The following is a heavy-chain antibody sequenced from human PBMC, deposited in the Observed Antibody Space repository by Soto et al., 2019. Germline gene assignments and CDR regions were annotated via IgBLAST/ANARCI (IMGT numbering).Heavy chain of an antibody. CDR3: ARVPYSLDHGELDY. CDR2: ISSSSGTI. J-gene: IGHJ4*02. D-gene: IGHD4-17*01. Sequence: EVQLVESGGDLVQPGGSLRLSCAASGFTFSSYSMNWVRQAPGKGLEWVSYISSSSGTIYYADSVKGRFTISRDNAKNSLYLQMNSLRDEDTAVYYCARVPYSLDHGELDYWGQGTLVTVSS. CDR1: GFTFSSYS. V-gene: IGHV3-48*02.